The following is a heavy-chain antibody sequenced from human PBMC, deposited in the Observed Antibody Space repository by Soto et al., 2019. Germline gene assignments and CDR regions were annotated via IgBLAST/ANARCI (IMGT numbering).Heavy chain of an antibody. J-gene: IGHJ6*03. Sequence: GGSLRLSCAASGFTFSSYGMHWVRQAPGKGLEWVAVIWYDGSNKYYADSVKGRFTISRDNSKNTLYLQMNSLRAEDTAVYYCARDEMVRGVMGYYYYYMDVWGKGTTVTVSS. V-gene: IGHV3-33*01. D-gene: IGHD3-10*01. CDR1: GFTFSSYG. CDR2: IWYDGSNK. CDR3: ARDEMVRGVMGYYYYYMDV.